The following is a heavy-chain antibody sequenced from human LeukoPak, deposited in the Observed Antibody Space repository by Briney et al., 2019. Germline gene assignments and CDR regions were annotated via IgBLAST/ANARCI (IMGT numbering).Heavy chain of an antibody. D-gene: IGHD2-21*02. CDR1: GFTLSNAW. V-gene: IGHV3-15*01. CDR3: TTDFVVVTADPAGY. Sequence: GGSLRLSCAASGFTLSNAWMSWVRQAPGKGLEWDGRIKSKTDGGTTDYAAPVKGRFTISRDDSKNTLYLQMNSLKTEDTAVYYCTTDFVVVTADPAGYWGQGTLVTVSS. CDR2: IKSKTDGGTT. J-gene: IGHJ4*02.